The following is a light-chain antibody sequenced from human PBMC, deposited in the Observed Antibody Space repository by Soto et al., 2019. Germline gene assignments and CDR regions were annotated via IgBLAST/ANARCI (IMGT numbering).Light chain of an antibody. CDR1: SSDVGGYNY. CDR2: EVN. CDR3: SSYISSSTFVV. J-gene: IGLJ2*01. V-gene: IGLV2-8*01. Sequence: QSALTQPPSASGSPGQSVTISCTGTSSDVGGYNYVSWFQQHPGKAPKLIIHEVNQRPSGVPDRFSGSKSGNTASLTVSGLQAEDEADYYCSSYISSSTFVVFGGGTKVTVL.